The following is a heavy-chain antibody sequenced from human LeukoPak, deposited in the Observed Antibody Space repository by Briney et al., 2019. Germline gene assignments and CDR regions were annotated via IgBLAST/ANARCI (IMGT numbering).Heavy chain of an antibody. CDR3: ARAGVGSGSYYPLCFDH. CDR1: GFTFSSYW. Sequence: GGSLRLSCAASGFTFSSYWMSWVRQAPGKGLEWVANIKQDGSEKYYVDSVKGRFTISRDNAKNSLYLQMNSLRAEDTAVYYCARAGVGSGSYYPLCFDHWGQGTLVTVSS. V-gene: IGHV3-7*01. J-gene: IGHJ5*02. CDR2: IKQDGSEK. D-gene: IGHD1-26*01.